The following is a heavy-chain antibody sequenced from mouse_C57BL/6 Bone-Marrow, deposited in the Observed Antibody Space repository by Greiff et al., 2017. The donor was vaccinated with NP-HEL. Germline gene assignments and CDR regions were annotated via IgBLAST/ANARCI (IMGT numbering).Heavy chain of an antibody. CDR3: ARSYYYGSSYGYFDY. J-gene: IGHJ2*01. CDR2: ISYSGST. V-gene: IGHV3-8*01. D-gene: IGHD1-1*01. Sequence: DVKLVESGPGLAKPSQTLSLTCSVTGYSITSDYWNWIRKFPGNKLEYMGYISYSGSTYYNPSLKSRISITRDTSKNQYYLQLNSVTTEDTATYYCARSYYYGSSYGYFDYWGQGTTLTVSS. CDR1: GYSITSDY.